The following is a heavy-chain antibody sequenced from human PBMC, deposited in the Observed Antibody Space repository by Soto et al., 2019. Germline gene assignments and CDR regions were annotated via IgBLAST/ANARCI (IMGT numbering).Heavy chain of an antibody. CDR2: ISDSGGRT. J-gene: IGHJ4*02. V-gene: IGHV3-23*01. Sequence: LILSCEASGFTFNFYGISWVRQATGKRLEWVSVISDSGGRTDYAASVKGRFTISRDNSKNTLYLQMNSLRAEDTAVYYCARDEFYYPSSGFYRFDYWGQGILVTVSS. D-gene: IGHD3-22*01. CDR1: GFTFNFYG. CDR3: ARDEFYYPSSGFYRFDY.